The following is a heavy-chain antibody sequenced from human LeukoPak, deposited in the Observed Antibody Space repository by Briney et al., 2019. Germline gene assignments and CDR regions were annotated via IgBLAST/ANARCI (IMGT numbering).Heavy chain of an antibody. V-gene: IGHV4-59*01. CDR1: GGSISSYY. Sequence: SETLSLTCTVSGGSISSYYWSWIRQPPGKGLEWIGYIYYSGSTNYNTSLKSRVTISVDTSKNQFSLKLSSVTAADTAVYYCARDILNCSGGSCYSRLDYWGQGTLVTVSS. CDR2: IYYSGST. J-gene: IGHJ4*02. D-gene: IGHD2-15*01. CDR3: ARDILNCSGGSCYSRLDY.